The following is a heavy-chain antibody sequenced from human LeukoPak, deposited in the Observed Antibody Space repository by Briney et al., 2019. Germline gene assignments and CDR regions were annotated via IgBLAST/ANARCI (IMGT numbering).Heavy chain of an antibody. CDR2: ISRSSSYT. CDR3: ARAVAGRYQDL. Sequence: PGGSLRLSCAASGFTFSDYYMSWIRQAPGKGLEWISHISRSSSYTNYADSVKGRFSVSRDHAKNSLYLQMNSLRAEDTAVYYCARAVAGRYQDLWGQGTLVAVSS. CDR1: GFTFSDYY. J-gene: IGHJ5*02. D-gene: IGHD6-19*01. V-gene: IGHV3-11*05.